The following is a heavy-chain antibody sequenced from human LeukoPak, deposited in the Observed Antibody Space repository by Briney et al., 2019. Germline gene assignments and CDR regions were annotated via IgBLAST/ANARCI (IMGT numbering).Heavy chain of an antibody. D-gene: IGHD3-10*01. CDR3: ARIPMVRGANYYYYGMDV. Sequence: PGGSLRLSCAASGFTVSSNYMSWVRQAPGKGLEWVSVIYSGGSTYYADSVKGRFTISRDNSKNTLYLQMNSLRAEDTALYYCARIPMVRGANYYYYGMDVWGQGTTVTVSS. CDR1: GFTVSSNY. V-gene: IGHV3-53*01. CDR2: IYSGGST. J-gene: IGHJ6*02.